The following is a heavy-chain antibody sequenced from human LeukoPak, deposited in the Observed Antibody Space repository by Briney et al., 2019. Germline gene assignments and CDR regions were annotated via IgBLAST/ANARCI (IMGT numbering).Heavy chain of an antibody. CDR1: SGSINNNY. D-gene: IGHD3-22*01. J-gene: IGHJ4*02. Sequence: SDTLSLTCTVTSGSINNNYWSWIRQTAGKGLEWIGRIYSTGHTNYSPSLKSRVTMSVDTSKNQFSLKLSSVTAADTAVYFCARPSSGPIASFDYWGQGTLVTVSS. CDR2: IYSTGHT. CDR3: ARPSSGPIASFDY. V-gene: IGHV4-4*07.